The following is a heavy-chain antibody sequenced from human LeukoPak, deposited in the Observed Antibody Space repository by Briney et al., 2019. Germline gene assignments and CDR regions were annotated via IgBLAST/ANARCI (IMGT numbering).Heavy chain of an antibody. D-gene: IGHD1-7*01. CDR3: ARSRWNSDNYFDL. CDR1: GDTVSSKSVA. Sequence: SQTLSLTCDISGDTVSSKSVAWHWIRQSPSRGLEWLGRTYYRSKWYNDYALSVKSRITINADTSKNQFSLQLNSVTPEDTAVYYCARSRWNSDNYFDLRGQGLLVTVSS. V-gene: IGHV6-1*01. J-gene: IGHJ5*02. CDR2: TYYRSKWYN.